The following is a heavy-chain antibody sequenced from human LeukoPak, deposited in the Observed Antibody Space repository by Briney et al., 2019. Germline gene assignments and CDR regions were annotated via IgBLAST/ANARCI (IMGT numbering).Heavy chain of an antibody. D-gene: IGHD3-22*01. Sequence: EASVKVSCKTSGYSFIDYYMHWVRQAPGQGLEGMGWIDPHSGGTNYAQKFQGRVTMTRDTSIYTVYMELSRLRPDGTAVYYCAREYYDTSGRKYGFDIWGQGTMVTVSS. J-gene: IGHJ3*02. CDR3: AREYYDTSGRKYGFDI. CDR1: GYSFIDYY. V-gene: IGHV1-2*02. CDR2: IDPHSGGT.